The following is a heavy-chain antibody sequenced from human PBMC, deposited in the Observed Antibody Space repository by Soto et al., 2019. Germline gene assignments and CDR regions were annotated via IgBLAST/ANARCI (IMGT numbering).Heavy chain of an antibody. Sequence: SVNGSCKAAGYTISIYYVHWGRQAPGQGLEWMGIINPSGGSTSYAQKFQGRVTMTRDTSTSTVYMELSSLRSEDTAAYYCASKRVEMAAADAFDIWGQGTPVTVTS. CDR2: INPSGGST. V-gene: IGHV1-46*01. D-gene: IGHD6-19*01. CDR3: ASKRVEMAAADAFDI. J-gene: IGHJ3*02. CDR1: GYTISIYY.